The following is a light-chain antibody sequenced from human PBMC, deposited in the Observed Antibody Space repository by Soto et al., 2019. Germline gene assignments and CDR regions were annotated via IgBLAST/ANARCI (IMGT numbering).Light chain of an antibody. Sequence: QAVVTQPPSVSGAPGQRVTISCTGSASNIGAGYAVHWYQQLPGTAPKLLIYDNNNRPSGVPDRFSGSKSDTSASLAITGLQTEDEADYYCQSYDNSLRGSVFGGGTKLTVL. CDR2: DNN. CDR3: QSYDNSLRGSV. V-gene: IGLV1-40*01. J-gene: IGLJ2*01. CDR1: ASNIGAGYA.